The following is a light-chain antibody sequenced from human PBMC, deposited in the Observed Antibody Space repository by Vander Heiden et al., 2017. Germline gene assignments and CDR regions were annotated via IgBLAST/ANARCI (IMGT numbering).Light chain of an antibody. CDR1: SSDVGSYNL. Sequence: QSALTQPASVSGSPGQSIPISCTGTSSDVGSYNLVSWYQQHPGKATKLMIYEGSKRPSGVSNRFSGLQAEDEADYYCCSYAGSSTSVVFGGGTKLTVL. V-gene: IGLV2-23*01. CDR2: EGS. CDR3: CSYAGSSTSVV. J-gene: IGLJ2*01.